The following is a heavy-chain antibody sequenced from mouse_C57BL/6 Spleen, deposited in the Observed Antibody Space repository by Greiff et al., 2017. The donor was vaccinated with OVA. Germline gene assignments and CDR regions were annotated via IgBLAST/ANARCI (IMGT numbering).Heavy chain of an antibody. CDR3: ARSGYDGYEHYFDY. Sequence: QVQLQQPGAELVMPGASVKLSCKASGYTFTSYWMHWVKQRPGQGLEWIGEIDPSDSYTNYNQKFKGKSTLTVDKSSSTAYMQLSSLTSEDSAVYYCARSGYDGYEHYFDYWGQGTTLTVSS. D-gene: IGHD2-3*01. V-gene: IGHV1-69*01. CDR1: GYTFTSYW. CDR2: IDPSDSYT. J-gene: IGHJ2*01.